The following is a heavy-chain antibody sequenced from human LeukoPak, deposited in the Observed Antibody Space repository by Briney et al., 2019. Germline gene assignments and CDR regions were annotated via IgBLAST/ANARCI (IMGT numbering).Heavy chain of an antibody. Sequence: GSLRLSCAASGFTFSSYAMHWVRQAPGKGLEWVAVISYDGSNKYYADSVKGRFTISRVNSKNTLYLQMNSLRAEDTAVYYCARQAAAGPFDYWGQGTLVTVSS. CDR1: GFTFSSYA. V-gene: IGHV3-30-3*01. CDR3: ARQAAAGPFDY. J-gene: IGHJ4*02. CDR2: ISYDGSNK. D-gene: IGHD6-13*01.